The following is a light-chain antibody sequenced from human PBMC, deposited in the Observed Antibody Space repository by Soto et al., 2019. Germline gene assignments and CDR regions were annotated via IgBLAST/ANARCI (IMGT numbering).Light chain of an antibody. Sequence: QSVLTQPPSASGTPGQRVTISCSGSSSNIGSNPVNWYQQTPGTAPKLFTYSNNQRPSGVPDRFSGSKSGTSASLAISGLQAEDEADYYCQSYDSILSGVVFGGGTQLTVL. CDR2: SNN. CDR1: SSNIGSNP. J-gene: IGLJ2*01. CDR3: QSYDSILSGVV. V-gene: IGLV1-44*01.